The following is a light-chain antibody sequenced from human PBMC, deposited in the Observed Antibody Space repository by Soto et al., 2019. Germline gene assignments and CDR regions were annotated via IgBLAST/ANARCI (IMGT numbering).Light chain of an antibody. CDR2: DVS. Sequence: QSAPTQPASVSGSPGQSITISCTGTSSDAGGYNYVSWYQQHPGKAPKLMIYDVSNRPSGVSNRFSGSKSGNTASLTISGLQAEDEADYYCSSYTTSGSLVFGGGTKVTVL. J-gene: IGLJ2*01. CDR1: SSDAGGYNY. V-gene: IGLV2-14*01. CDR3: SSYTTSGSLV.